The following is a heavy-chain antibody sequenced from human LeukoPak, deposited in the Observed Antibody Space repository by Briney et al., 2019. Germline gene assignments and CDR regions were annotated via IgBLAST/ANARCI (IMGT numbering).Heavy chain of an antibody. V-gene: IGHV3-21*05. CDR1: GFTFSTYS. Sequence: PGGSLRLSCAASGFTFSTYSMNWVRQAPGKGLEWVSYISSDSGHIYYADSVMGRFTISRDNTKNSLYLQMNSLRAEDTAVYYCARVLQIVATTLFDYWGQGTLVTVFS. J-gene: IGHJ4*02. CDR2: ISSDSGHI. CDR3: ARVLQIVATTLFDY. D-gene: IGHD5-12*01.